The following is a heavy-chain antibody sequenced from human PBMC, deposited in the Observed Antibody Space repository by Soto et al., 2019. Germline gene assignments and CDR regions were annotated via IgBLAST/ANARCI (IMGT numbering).Heavy chain of an antibody. V-gene: IGHV1-69*02. CDR1: GGTFSSYT. Sequence: SVKVSCKASGGTFSSYTISWVRQAPGQGLEWMGRIIPILGIANYAQKFQGRVTITADKSTSTAYMELSSLRSEDTAVYYCARGYCSGCSCRYDPYYFYYWGQGTLVTVSS. D-gene: IGHD2-15*01. CDR3: ARGYCSGCSCRYDPYYFYY. J-gene: IGHJ4*02. CDR2: IIPILGIA.